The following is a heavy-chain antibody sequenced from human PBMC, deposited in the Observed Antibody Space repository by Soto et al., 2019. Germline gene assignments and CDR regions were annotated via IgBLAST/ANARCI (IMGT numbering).Heavy chain of an antibody. D-gene: IGHD2-8*01. CDR2: IIPIFGTA. CDR1: GGTFSSYA. CDR3: AFVIYCTNGVCYGWFVP. Sequence: SVKVSCKACGGTFSSYAISWVRQAPGQGLEWMGGIIPIFGTANYAQEVQGRVTITADESTSTAYMELSSLRSEETAVYYYAFVIYCTNGVCYGWFVPWGQGTLVTVSS. J-gene: IGHJ5*02. V-gene: IGHV1-69*13.